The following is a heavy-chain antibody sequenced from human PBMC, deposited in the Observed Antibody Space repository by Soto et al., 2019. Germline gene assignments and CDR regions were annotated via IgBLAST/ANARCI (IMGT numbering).Heavy chain of an antibody. J-gene: IGHJ4*02. CDR1: GYTFTSYY. V-gene: IGHV1-46*03. CDR3: ARDYGYDSSGYTFDY. CDR2: INPSGGST. Sequence: QVQLVQSGAEVKKPGASVKVSCKASGYTFTSYYMHWVRQAPGQGLEWMGIINPSGGSTSYAEKFQGRVTMTRDTSTSTVYMELSSLRSEDTAVYYCARDYGYDSSGYTFDYWGQGTLVTVSS. D-gene: IGHD3-22*01.